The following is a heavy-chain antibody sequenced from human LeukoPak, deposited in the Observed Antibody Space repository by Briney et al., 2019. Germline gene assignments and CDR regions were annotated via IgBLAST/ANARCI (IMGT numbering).Heavy chain of an antibody. CDR3: ARDGFYSSSLAY. CDR2: IYYSGST. D-gene: IGHD6-13*01. V-gene: IGHV4-59*12. J-gene: IGHJ4*02. CDR1: DGSISSNF. Sequence: SETLSLTCTVSDGSISSNFWSWIRQPPGKGLEWIGYIYYSGSTNYNPSLKSRVTISVDTSKNQFSLKLSSVTAADTAVYYCARDGFYSSSLAYWGQGTLVTVSS.